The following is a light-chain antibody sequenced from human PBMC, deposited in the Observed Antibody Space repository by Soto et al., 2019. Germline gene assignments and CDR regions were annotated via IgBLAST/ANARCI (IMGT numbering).Light chain of an antibody. CDR3: QQYNNWPRGYT. CDR1: QSVSSN. CDR2: GAS. J-gene: IGKJ2*01. V-gene: IGKV3-15*01. Sequence: EIVMTQSPATLSVSPGESATLSCRASQSVSSNLAWYQQKPGQAPRLLIYGASTRATGIPARFSGSGSGTGFTLTISSLQSEDFAVYCCQQYNNWPRGYTFGQGTKLEIK.